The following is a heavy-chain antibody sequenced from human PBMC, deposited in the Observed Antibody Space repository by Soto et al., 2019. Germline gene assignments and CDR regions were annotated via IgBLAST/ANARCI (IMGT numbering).Heavy chain of an antibody. CDR1: GITFSRVS. CDR3: ARVAY. Sequence: PGGSRRLSCEASGITFSRVSMNWVRRVPGKGLEWVASISSANSETWYADSVKGRFIISRDNAQNSLFLQMNTLRPEDSAIYYCARVAYWGPGTQVTVSS. CDR2: ISSANSET. V-gene: IGHV3-21*01. J-gene: IGHJ4*02.